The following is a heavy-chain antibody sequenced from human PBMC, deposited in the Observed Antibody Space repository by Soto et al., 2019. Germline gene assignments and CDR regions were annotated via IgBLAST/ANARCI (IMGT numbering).Heavy chain of an antibody. Sequence: ASVKVSCKASGYTFTNYDINWVRQATGQGLEWMGWINPNSGNTGYGQKFQGRVTMTRDTSISTAYMELSSLRSDDTAVYYCVRGEGYCSSASCYDYWGRGTLVTVSS. CDR3: VRGEGYCSSASCYDY. CDR2: INPNSGNT. V-gene: IGHV1-8*01. J-gene: IGHJ4*02. D-gene: IGHD2-2*01. CDR1: GYTFTNYD.